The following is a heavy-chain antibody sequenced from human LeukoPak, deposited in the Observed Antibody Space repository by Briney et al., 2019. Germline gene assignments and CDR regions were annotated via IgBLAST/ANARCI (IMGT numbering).Heavy chain of an antibody. CDR1: GFTFSNAW. J-gene: IGHJ4*02. Sequence: GGSLRLSCAGSGFTFSNAWMTWVRQTPGKGLEWVGRIKSKDDGGISQNAVSVKGRFTISRDDSKSTVYLQMNSLKTEDTAVYYCSTSSLYCSGGGCYSDYWGQGTLVTVSS. V-gene: IGHV3-15*01. CDR3: STSSLYCSGGGCYSDY. D-gene: IGHD2-15*01. CDR2: IKSKDDGGIS.